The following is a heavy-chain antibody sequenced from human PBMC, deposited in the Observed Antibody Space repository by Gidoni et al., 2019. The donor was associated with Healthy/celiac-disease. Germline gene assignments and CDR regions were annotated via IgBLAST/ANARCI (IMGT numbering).Heavy chain of an antibody. D-gene: IGHD3-22*01. Sequence: EVQLVESGGGLVKPGGSLRLSCAASGFTFSSYSMNWVRQAPGKGLELVSSISSSSSYIYYADSVKGRFTISRDNAKNSLYLQMNSLRAEDTAVYYCARRIWDSSGYYTSFDYWGQGTLVTVSS. J-gene: IGHJ4*02. CDR2: ISSSSSYI. CDR3: ARRIWDSSGYYTSFDY. CDR1: GFTFSSYS. V-gene: IGHV3-21*01.